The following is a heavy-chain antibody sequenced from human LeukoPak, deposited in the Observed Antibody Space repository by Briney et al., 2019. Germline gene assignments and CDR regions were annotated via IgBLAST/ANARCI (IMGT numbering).Heavy chain of an antibody. CDR2: INPNSGVT. J-gene: IGHJ4*02. V-gene: IGHV1-2*02. CDR1: ASTFTGYY. Sequence: ASVKVSCKASASTFTGYYLHWVRQAPGQGLEWVGWINPNSGVTNYAQKFQGRGSMTSDTSISTVYMELSRMGSDDTAVYYCSREDYWGQGTLVTVSS. CDR3: SREDY.